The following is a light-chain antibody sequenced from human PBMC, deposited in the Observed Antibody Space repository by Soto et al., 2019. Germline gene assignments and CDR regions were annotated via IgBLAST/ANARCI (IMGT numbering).Light chain of an antibody. Sequence: EILMTQSPATLSVSPGERASLSCRASQSVSSNLAWYQQKPGQAPRLLIYGASTRAPGIPDRFSGSGSGTDITLTISRLEPEDFAVYYCHQSGDSPTFGQGTKVDI. CDR2: GAS. CDR3: HQSGDSPT. CDR1: QSVSSN. V-gene: IGKV3-20*01. J-gene: IGKJ1*01.